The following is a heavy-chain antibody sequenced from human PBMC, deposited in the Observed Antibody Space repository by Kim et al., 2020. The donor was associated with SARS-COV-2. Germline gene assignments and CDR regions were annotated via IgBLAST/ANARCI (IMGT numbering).Heavy chain of an antibody. CDR1: GFTFSSHG. J-gene: IGHJ4*02. V-gene: IGHV3-30*03. D-gene: IGHD2-2*01. Sequence: GGSLRLSCTASGFTFSSHGMHWVRQAPGKGLEWVSVISNDGSNTYYEDSVKGRFTISRDNSKNTLYLQMNGLRAEDTAVYYCARGWGETYLNQHCDYWGRRSLVTVSS. CDR2: ISNDGSNT. CDR3: ARGWGETYLNQHCDY.